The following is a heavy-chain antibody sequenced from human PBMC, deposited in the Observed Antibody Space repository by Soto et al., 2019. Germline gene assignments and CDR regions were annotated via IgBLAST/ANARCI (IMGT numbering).Heavy chain of an antibody. V-gene: IGHV1-46*01. CDR3: ARDFPYSSGRYGMDV. D-gene: IGHD6-19*01. J-gene: IGHJ6*02. CDR1: GYTFTSYY. Sequence: ASVKVSCKASGYTFTSYYMHCVRQAPGQGLEWMGIINPSGGSTSYARKFQGRVTMTRDTSTSTVYRELSSLRSEDTAVYYCARDFPYSSGRYGMDVWGQGSTVTVSS. CDR2: INPSGGST.